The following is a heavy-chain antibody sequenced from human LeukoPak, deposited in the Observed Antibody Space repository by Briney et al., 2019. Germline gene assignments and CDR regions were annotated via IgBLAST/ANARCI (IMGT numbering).Heavy chain of an antibody. CDR1: GFTFSSYN. CDR2: ISSSSSTI. J-gene: IGHJ4*02. CDR3: AREEGFDY. Sequence: GGSLRLSWAACGFTFSSYNMNWVRQARGKGLEWGSFISSSSSTIYYADSVKDRFTISRNNAKNSLYLQMNSLRAEDTAAYYCAREEGFDYWGQGTLVTVSS. V-gene: IGHV3-48*01.